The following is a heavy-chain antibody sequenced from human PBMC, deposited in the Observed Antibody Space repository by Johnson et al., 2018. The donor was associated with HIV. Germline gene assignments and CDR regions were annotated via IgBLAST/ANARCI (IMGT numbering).Heavy chain of an antibody. D-gene: IGHD3-10*01. CDR1: GFTFSNYG. V-gene: IGHV3-33*06. CDR3: AKSTQASIVRESGPYGAFHI. J-gene: IGHJ3*02. Sequence: QVQLVESGGGVVQPGRSLRLSCAASGFTFSNYGMHWVRQAPGKGLEWVAVIWFDGSNKYYVDSVKGRFTISRDNSKNTLYLQMNSLSAEDTAVHYCAKSTQASIVRESGPYGAFHIWGQGTMVTVSS. CDR2: IWFDGSNK.